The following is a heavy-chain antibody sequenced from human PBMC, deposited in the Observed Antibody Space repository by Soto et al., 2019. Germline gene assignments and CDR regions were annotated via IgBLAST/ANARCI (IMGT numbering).Heavy chain of an antibody. Sequence: ASVKVSCKASGYTFTGYAMHWVRQAPGQRLEWMGWINAGNGNTKYSQKLQGRVTMTTDTSTSTAYMELRSLRSDDTAVYYCARDLRVRGVLGFYYYYGMDVWGQGTTVTVSS. V-gene: IGHV1-3*01. J-gene: IGHJ6*02. CDR2: INAGNGNT. CDR1: GYTFTGYA. CDR3: ARDLRVRGVLGFYYYYGMDV. D-gene: IGHD3-10*01.